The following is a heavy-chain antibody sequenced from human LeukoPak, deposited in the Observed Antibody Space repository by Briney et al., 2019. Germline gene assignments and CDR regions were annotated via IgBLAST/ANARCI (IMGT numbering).Heavy chain of an antibody. CDR2: INPNSGGT. J-gene: IGHJ6*03. CDR1: GYTFTGYY. V-gene: IGHV1-2*02. D-gene: IGHD5-12*01. CDR3: ARAGIRGYSCYGVQCGYYMDV. Sequence: ASVKVSCKASGYTFTGYYMHWVRQAPGQGLEWMGWINPNSGGTNYAQKFQGRVTMTRDTSISTAYMELSRLRSDDTAVYYCARAGIRGYSCYGVQCGYYMDVWGKGTTVTVSS.